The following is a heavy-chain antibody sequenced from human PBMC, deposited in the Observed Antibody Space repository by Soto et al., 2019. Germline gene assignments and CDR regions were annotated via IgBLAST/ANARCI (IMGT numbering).Heavy chain of an antibody. CDR2: IIPIFGTA. J-gene: IGHJ6*02. V-gene: IGHV1-69*13. D-gene: IGHD3-10*01. CDR3: ARGRVVRGVILYYYGMDV. Sequence: SVKVSCKASGGTFSIYAISCVRQAAGQWLECMGGIIPIFGTANYAQKFQGRVTITADESTSTAYMELSSLRSEDTAVYYCARGRVVRGVILYYYGMDVWGQGTTVTVSS. CDR1: GGTFSIYA.